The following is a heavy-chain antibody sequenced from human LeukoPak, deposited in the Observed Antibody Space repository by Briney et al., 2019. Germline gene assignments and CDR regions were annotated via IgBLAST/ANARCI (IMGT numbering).Heavy chain of an antibody. V-gene: IGHV5-51*01. Sequence: GESLKISCKGSGYSSPSYWIGWVRQMPGKGLEWMGMIYPGDSDTRYSPSFQGQVTVSVDKSISTAYLQWSSLKASDSAMYYCAREGVMSTVDLWGQGTMVTVSS. CDR3: AREGVMSTVDL. CDR1: GYSSPSYW. D-gene: IGHD5/OR15-5a*01. CDR2: IYPGDSDT. J-gene: IGHJ3*01.